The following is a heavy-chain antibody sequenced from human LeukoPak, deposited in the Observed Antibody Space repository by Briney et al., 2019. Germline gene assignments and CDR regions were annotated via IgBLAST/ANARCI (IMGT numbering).Heavy chain of an antibody. CDR1: GFTFKNYA. V-gene: IGHV3-23*01. D-gene: IGHD3-22*01. Sequence: GGSLRLSCAVSGFTFKNYAMSWVRQAPGKGLEWVSAISGSGGSTYYADSVKGRFTISRDNSKNTLYLQMNSLRAEDTAVYYCAKDWVGYYYDSSGYYYPEYFQHWGQGTLVTVSS. CDR3: AKDWVGYYYDSSGYYYPEYFQH. CDR2: ISGSGGST. J-gene: IGHJ1*01.